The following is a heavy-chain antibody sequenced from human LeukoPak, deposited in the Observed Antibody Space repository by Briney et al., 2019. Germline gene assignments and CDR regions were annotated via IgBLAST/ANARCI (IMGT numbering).Heavy chain of an antibody. D-gene: IGHD1-26*01. CDR3: ARGGRADAHRDAFDI. J-gene: IGHJ3*02. CDR1: GYTFTSYA. V-gene: IGHV1-3*01. Sequence: EASVKVSCKASGYTFTSYAMHWVRQAPGQRLEWMGWINAGNGNTKYSQKLQGRVTMTTDTSTSTAYMELRSLRSDDTAVYYCARGGRADAHRDAFDIWGQGTMVTVSS. CDR2: INAGNGNT.